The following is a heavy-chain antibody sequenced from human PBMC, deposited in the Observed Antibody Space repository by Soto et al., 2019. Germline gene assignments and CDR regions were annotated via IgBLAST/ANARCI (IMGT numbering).Heavy chain of an antibody. J-gene: IGHJ4*02. V-gene: IGHV3-23*01. Sequence: GGYLRLSFAASGFSFSSYAMSWARGASGLGLEWVSGISDSGSNTYYAGSVKGRFTISRENSKNTVYLHMNSLRVEDTAVYYCAKPGYLEQWLIRGYFDYWGQGALVTVS. CDR3: AKPGYLEQWLIRGYFDY. CDR2: ISDSGSNT. CDR1: GFSFSSYA. D-gene: IGHD6-19*01.